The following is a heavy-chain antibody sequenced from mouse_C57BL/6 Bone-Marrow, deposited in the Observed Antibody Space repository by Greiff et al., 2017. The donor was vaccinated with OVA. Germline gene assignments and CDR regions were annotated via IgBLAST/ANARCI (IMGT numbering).Heavy chain of an antibody. J-gene: IGHJ1*03. CDR2: ISSGGDYI. CDR1: GFTFSSYA. CDR3: TSYYYGSSHWYFDV. Sequence: EVKLVESGEGLVKPGGSLKLSCAASGFTFSSYAMSWVRQTPEKRLEWVAYISSGGDYIYYADTVKGRFTISRDNARNTLYLQMSSLKSEDTAMYYCTSYYYGSSHWYFDVWGTGTTVTVSS. V-gene: IGHV5-9-1*02. D-gene: IGHD1-1*01.